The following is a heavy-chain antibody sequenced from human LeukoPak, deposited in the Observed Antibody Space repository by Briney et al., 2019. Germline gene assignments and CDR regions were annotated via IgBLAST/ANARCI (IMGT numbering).Heavy chain of an antibody. V-gene: IGHV4-59*08. CDR3: ARGRSYGDYEQDYYGMDV. CDR2: IFYSGST. J-gene: IGHJ6*02. Sequence: TSETLSLTCTVSGGSISSYYWNWIRQPPGKGLEWIGYIFYSGSTTYDPSLERRVTISVDTSKSQFSLKLNSVTAADTAVYYCARGRSYGDYEQDYYGMDVWGQGTTVTVSS. D-gene: IGHD3-16*01. CDR1: GGSISSYY.